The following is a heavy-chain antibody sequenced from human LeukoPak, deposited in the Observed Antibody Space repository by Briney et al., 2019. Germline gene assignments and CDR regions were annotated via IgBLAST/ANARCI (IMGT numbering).Heavy chain of an antibody. V-gene: IGHV5-51*01. CDR3: ARVVRSEGTLYLDY. J-gene: IGHJ4*02. CDR2: IYPDDSDT. CDR1: GYSFANYW. Sequence: GESLKISCKGSGYSFANYWIGWVRQMPGKGLELMGIIYPDDSDTRYSPSFQGQVTISADKPISTAYLQWSSLKASDTAMYYCARVVRSEGTLYLDYWGQGALVTVSS. D-gene: IGHD2-15*01.